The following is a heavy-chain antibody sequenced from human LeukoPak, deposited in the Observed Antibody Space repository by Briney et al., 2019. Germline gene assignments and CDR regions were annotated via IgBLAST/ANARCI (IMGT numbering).Heavy chain of an antibody. CDR1: GFTFSSYS. J-gene: IGHJ4*02. V-gene: IGHV3-21*01. CDR2: VSSSSSYI. Sequence: GGSLRLSCAASGFTFSSYSMNWVRQAPGKGLEWVSSVSSSSSYIYYADSVKGRFTISRDDAKNSLYLQMNSLRVEDTAVYYCARDYKYAFDNWGQGTLVTVSS. D-gene: IGHD5-24*01. CDR3: ARDYKYAFDN.